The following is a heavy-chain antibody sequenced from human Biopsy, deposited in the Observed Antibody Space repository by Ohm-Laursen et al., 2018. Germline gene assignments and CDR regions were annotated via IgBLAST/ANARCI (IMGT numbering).Heavy chain of an antibody. CDR1: GFTFSVYA. D-gene: IGHD1-26*01. CDR3: ARDPIVGSKADGMDV. CDR2: IWYDGSSE. V-gene: IGHV3-33*01. J-gene: IGHJ6*02. Sequence: SLRLSCAASGFTFSVYAMHWVRQAPGKGLECVAIIWYDGSSEYYADSVKGRFTISRDNSKNTVYLQMNSLRVEDTAVYYCARDPIVGSKADGMDVWGQGTTVTVSS.